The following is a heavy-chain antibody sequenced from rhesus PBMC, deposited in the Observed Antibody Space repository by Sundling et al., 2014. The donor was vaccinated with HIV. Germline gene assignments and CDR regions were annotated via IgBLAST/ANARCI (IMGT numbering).Heavy chain of an antibody. Sequence: QVQLQESGPGLVKPSETLSLTCVVSGGSFSGSYWGWIRQSPGKGLEWIGRVSGSDGSTDYNPSLKSRVTISTDTSKSQFSLKLKSVTAADTAVYYCAREPDYWGQGVLVTVSS. CDR1: GGSFSGSY. V-gene: IGHV4-173*01. J-gene: IGHJ4*01. CDR3: AREPDY. CDR2: VSGSDGST.